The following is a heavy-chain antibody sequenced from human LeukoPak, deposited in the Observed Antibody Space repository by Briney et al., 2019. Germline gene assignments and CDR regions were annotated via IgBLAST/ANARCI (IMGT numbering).Heavy chain of an antibody. CDR3: ARDLRYYDSSGYYYYYGMDV. D-gene: IGHD3-22*01. J-gene: IGHJ6*02. CDR1: GGSISSGG. V-gene: IGHV3-30*03. CDR2: ISYDGSNK. Sequence: LSLTCTVSGGSISSGGDYWSWVRQAPGKGLEWVAVISYDGSNKYYADSVKGRFTISRDNSKNTLYLQMNSLRAEDTAVYYCARDLRYYDSSGYYYYYGMDVWGQGTTVTVSS.